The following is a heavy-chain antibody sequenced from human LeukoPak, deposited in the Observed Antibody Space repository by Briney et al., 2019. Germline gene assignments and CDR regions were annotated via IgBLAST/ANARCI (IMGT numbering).Heavy chain of an antibody. CDR3: AKRSSYTMIRALAGY. CDR1: GFTFSSYS. V-gene: IGHV3-23*01. CDR2: ISGSGGST. Sequence: PGGSLRLSCAASGFTFSSYSMSWVRQAPGKGLEWVSAISGSGGSTYYADSVKGRFTISRDNSKNTLYLQMNSLRAEDTAVYYCAKRSSYTMIRALAGYWGQGTLVTVSS. J-gene: IGHJ4*02. D-gene: IGHD3-22*01.